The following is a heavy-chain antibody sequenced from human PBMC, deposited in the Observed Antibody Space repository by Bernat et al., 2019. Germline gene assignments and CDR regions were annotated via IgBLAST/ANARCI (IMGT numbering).Heavy chain of an antibody. J-gene: IGHJ3*02. Sequence: EVQLVESGGGLVKPGGSLRLSCAASGFTFSSYSMNWVRQAPGKGLEWVSSISSSSSYIYYADSVKGRFTISRDNAKNSLYLQMNSLRAEDTAVYYCARDGYCSSTSCGFDIWGQGTMVTVSS. CDR2: ISSSSSYI. CDR3: ARDGYCSSTSCGFDI. D-gene: IGHD2-2*03. CDR1: GFTFSSYS. V-gene: IGHV3-21*01.